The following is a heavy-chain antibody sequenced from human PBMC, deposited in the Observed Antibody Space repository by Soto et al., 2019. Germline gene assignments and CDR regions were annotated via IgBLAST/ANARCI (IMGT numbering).Heavy chain of an antibody. V-gene: IGHV4-34*01. CDR2: INHSGST. D-gene: IGHD3-22*01. Sequence: SETLSLTCVVSGGSLSSYYWSWIRQPPGKGLEWIGEINHSGSTNYNPSLKSRVTISVDTSKNQFSLKLSSVTAADTAVYYCAMPNYYDSSGYYQYFXYWGQGTLVTVS. CDR1: GGSLSSYY. J-gene: IGHJ4*02. CDR3: AMPNYYDSSGYYQYFXY.